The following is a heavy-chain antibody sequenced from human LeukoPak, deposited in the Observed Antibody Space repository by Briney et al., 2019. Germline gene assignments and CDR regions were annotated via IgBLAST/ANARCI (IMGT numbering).Heavy chain of an antibody. CDR2: MNPNSGNT. D-gene: IGHD5-18*01. J-gene: IGHJ6*03. CDR3: ARGLRLLFIQLWLRYYYYYMDV. CDR1: GYTFTSYD. V-gene: IGHV1-8*03. Sequence: GASVKVSCKASGYTFTSYDINWVRQATGQGLEWMGWMNPNSGNTGYAQKFQGRVTITRNTSISTAYMELSSLRSEDTAVYYCARGLRLLFIQLWLRYYYYYMDVWGKGTTVTVSS.